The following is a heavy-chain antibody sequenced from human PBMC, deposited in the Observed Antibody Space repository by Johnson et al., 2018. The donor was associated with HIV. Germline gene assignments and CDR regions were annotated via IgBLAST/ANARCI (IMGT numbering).Heavy chain of an antibody. Sequence: MQLVESGGGVVQPGRSLRLSCAASGFTFSSYAMHWVRQAPGKGLEWVAHIKQDESETYYVDSVKGRFTISRDNAKNSLYLQLNSLRAEDTAVYYCARDASYGDYAFDIWGQGTMVTVSS. CDR1: GFTFSSYA. V-gene: IGHV3-7*01. D-gene: IGHD4-17*01. CDR3: ARDASYGDYAFDI. CDR2: IKQDESET. J-gene: IGHJ3*02.